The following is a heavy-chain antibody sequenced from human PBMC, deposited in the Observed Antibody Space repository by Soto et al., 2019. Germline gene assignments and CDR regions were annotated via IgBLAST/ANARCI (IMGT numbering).Heavy chain of an antibody. V-gene: IGHV4-31*03. CDR3: ARDRFGPKVRYGMDV. D-gene: IGHD3-10*01. Sequence: TLSLTCTVSGGSISSGGYYWSWIRQHPGKGLEWIGYIYYSGSTYYNPSLKSRVTISVDTSKNQFSLKLSSVTAADTAVYYCARDRFGPKVRYGMDVWGKGTTVTVSS. J-gene: IGHJ6*04. CDR1: GGSISSGGYY. CDR2: IYYSGST.